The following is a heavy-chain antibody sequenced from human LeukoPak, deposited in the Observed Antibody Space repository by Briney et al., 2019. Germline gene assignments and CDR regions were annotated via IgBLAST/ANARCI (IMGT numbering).Heavy chain of an antibody. CDR1: GFTFKSYG. D-gene: IGHD2-2*01. CDR2: ISYDGSNK. V-gene: IGHV3-30*03. Sequence: GGSLRLSCVASGFTFKSYGMHWVRQAPGKGLEWVAVISYDGSNKYYADSVKGRFTISRDNSKNTLYLQMNSLRAEDTAVYYCARPTYGDIVVVPAAPIDYWGQGTLVTVSS. CDR3: ARPTYGDIVVVPAAPIDY. J-gene: IGHJ4*02.